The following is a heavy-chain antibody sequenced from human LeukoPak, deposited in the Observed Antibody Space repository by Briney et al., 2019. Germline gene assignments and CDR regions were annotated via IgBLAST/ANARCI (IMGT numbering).Heavy chain of an antibody. J-gene: IGHJ4*02. CDR2: INPSGGST. V-gene: IGHV1-46*01. D-gene: IGHD2-2*01. CDR1: GYTFTSYY. CDR3: ALLGVVPAAMGYYFDY. Sequence: ASVKVSCKASGYTFTSYYMHWVRQAPGQGLEWMGIINPSGGSTSYAQKFQGRVTMTRDTSTSTVYLELSSLRSEDTAVYYCALLGVVPAAMGYYFDYWGQGTLVTVSS.